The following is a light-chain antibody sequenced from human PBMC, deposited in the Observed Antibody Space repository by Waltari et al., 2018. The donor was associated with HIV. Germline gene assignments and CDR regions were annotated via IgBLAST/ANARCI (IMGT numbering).Light chain of an antibody. CDR1: QSVLYSSNNKNY. CDR2: WAS. J-gene: IGKJ2*01. V-gene: IGKV4-1*01. Sequence: VRTQSPDSLAVSLGERATINCKSSQSVLYSSNNKNYLAWYQQKPGQPPKLLIYWASTRESGVPDRFSGSGSGTDFTLTISSLQAEDVAVYYCQQYYSTPYTFGQGTKLEIK. CDR3: QQYYSTPYT.